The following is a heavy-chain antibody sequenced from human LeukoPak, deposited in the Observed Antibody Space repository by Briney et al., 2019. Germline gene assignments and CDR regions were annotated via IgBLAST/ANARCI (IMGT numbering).Heavy chain of an antibody. CDR2: INNSGST. V-gene: IGHV4-34*01. Sequence: SETLSLTCAVYGGSFSGYYWSWIRQPPGKGLEWIGEINNSGSTNYNPSLKSRVTISVDTSKNQFSLKLSSVTAADTAVYYCASGHYGSGSYSDYWGQGTLITVSS. CDR3: ASGHYGSGSYSDY. J-gene: IGHJ4*02. CDR1: GGSFSGYY. D-gene: IGHD3-10*01.